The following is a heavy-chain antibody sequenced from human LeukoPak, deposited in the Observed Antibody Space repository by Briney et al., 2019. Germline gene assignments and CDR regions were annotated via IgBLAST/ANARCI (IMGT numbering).Heavy chain of an antibody. D-gene: IGHD2-21*01. CDR1: GFTFSSYG. V-gene: IGHV3-30*03. CDR3: ATKEHIVEFDY. J-gene: IGHJ4*02. CDR2: ISYDGSNK. Sequence: GGSLRLSCAASGFTFSSYGMHWVRQAPGKGLEWVAVISYDGSNKYYADSVKGRFTISRDNSKNTQYLQMNSLRAEDTAVYYCATKEHIVEFDYWGQGTLVIVSS.